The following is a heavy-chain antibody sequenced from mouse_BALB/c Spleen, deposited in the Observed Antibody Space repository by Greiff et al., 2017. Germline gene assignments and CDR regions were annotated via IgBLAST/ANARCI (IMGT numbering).Heavy chain of an antibody. CDR2: ISSGGSYT. J-gene: IGHJ4*01. Sequence: EVKLMESGGDLVKPGGSLKLSCAASGFTFSSYGMSWVRQTPDKSLEWVATISSGGSYTYYPDSVKGRFTISRDNAKNTLYLQMSSLKSEDTAMYYCARHINDYRGDVMDYWGQGTSVTVSS. CDR1: GFTFSSYG. D-gene: IGHD2-4*01. CDR3: ARHINDYRGDVMDY. V-gene: IGHV5-6*01.